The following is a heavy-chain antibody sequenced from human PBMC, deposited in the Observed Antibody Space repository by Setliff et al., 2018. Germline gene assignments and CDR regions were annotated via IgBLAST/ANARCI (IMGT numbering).Heavy chain of an antibody. V-gene: IGHV4-61*09. Sequence: SETLSLTCTVSGDSISSRTYYWSWIRQPAGKGLEWIGHIYTSWSTIYNPSLKSRLTISLDTSKNQFSLQLTSVTATDTAVYYCARMSGFQYMDVWGKGTTVTVSS. CDR3: ARMSGFQYMDV. CDR1: GDSISSRTYY. CDR2: IYTSWST. J-gene: IGHJ6*03. D-gene: IGHD3-3*01.